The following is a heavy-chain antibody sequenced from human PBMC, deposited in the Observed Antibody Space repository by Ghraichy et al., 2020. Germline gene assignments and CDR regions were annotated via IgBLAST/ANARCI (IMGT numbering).Heavy chain of an antibody. CDR3: ARGKGNCSCGSCYGSDY. D-gene: IGHD2-15*01. J-gene: IGHJ4*02. Sequence: SETLSLTCTVSGGSISSTSYYWGWIRQPPGKGLEWIGSIYYSGSTYYNASLKSRVTISEDTSKNRFSLKLSSVTAADTAVYYCARGKGNCSCGSCYGSDYWGQGTLVSVSS. CDR1: GGSISSTSYY. CDR2: IYYSGST. V-gene: IGHV4-39*01.